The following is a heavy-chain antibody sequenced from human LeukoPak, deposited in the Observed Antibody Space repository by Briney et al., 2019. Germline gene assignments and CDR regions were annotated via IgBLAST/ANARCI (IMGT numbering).Heavy chain of an antibody. D-gene: IGHD2-21*02. CDR3: ARGRGVVTATHYFDY. CDR1: GGSISSGDYY. V-gene: IGHV4-30-4*01. CDR2: IYYSGST. J-gene: IGHJ4*02. Sequence: SETLSLTCTVSGGSISSGDYYWSWIRQPPGKGLEWIGYIYYSGSTYYNPSLKSRVTISVDTSKNQFSLKLSSVTAADTAVYYCARGRGVVTATHYFDYWGQGTLVTVSS.